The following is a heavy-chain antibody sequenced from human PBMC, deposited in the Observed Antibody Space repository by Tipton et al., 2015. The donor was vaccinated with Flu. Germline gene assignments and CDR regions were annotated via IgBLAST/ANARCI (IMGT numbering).Heavy chain of an antibody. CDR2: IGTAGDT. J-gene: IGHJ3*02. D-gene: IGHD2-15*01. CDR1: GFTFSSYD. Sequence: GSLRLSCAASGFTFSSYDMHWVRQATGKGLEWVSAIGTAGDTYYPGSVKGRFTISRENAKNSLYLQMNSLRAGDTAVYYCVAHCSGGRCSHAFDIWGQGTMVTVSS. CDR3: VAHCSGGRCSHAFDI. V-gene: IGHV3-13*01.